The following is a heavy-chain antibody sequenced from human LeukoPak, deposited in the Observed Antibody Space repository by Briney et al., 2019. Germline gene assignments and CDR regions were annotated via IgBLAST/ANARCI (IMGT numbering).Heavy chain of an antibody. CDR2: ISRDGKRQ. D-gene: IGHD2-21*02. Sequence: GGSLRLSCAASGFTFSSYWMHWVRQAPGKGLEWLATISRDGKRQFYTDSVKGRFTISRDDSRNTLYLQMNSLRPEDTAVYYCARDRLNRAYCGNDCYSAAFDYWGQGTLVTVSS. V-gene: IGHV3-30*03. CDR3: ARDRLNRAYCGNDCYSAAFDY. CDR1: GFTFSSYW. J-gene: IGHJ4*02.